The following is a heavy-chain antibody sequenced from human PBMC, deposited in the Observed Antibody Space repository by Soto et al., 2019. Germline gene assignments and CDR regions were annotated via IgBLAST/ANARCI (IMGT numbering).Heavy chain of an antibody. CDR2: ISDDGINK. Sequence: QVQLVESGGGVVQPGRSLRLSCAASGFTFSSYGMHWVRQAPGKGLEWVAVISDDGINKYYADSVKGRFTISRDNSKNTLYLQMNSLRAEDTAVYYCAKGLYSSSWYVDHWGQGTLVTVSS. V-gene: IGHV3-30*18. CDR3: AKGLYSSSWYVDH. CDR1: GFTFSSYG. J-gene: IGHJ4*02. D-gene: IGHD6-13*01.